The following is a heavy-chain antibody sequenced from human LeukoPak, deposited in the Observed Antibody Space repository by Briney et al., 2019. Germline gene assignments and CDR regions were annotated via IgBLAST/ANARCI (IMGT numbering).Heavy chain of an antibody. V-gene: IGHV3-23*01. Sequence: GGSLRLSCAASGFTFSSYAITWVRQAPGKGLEWVSSIRSTGDSTFYADSVKGRFTISRDNSKNTVYLLMNSLRTEDTAVYYCAKESKSYSSGWYEPFDYWGQGTLVTVSS. D-gene: IGHD6-19*01. CDR3: AKESKSYSSGWYEPFDY. CDR2: IRSTGDST. J-gene: IGHJ4*02. CDR1: GFTFSSYA.